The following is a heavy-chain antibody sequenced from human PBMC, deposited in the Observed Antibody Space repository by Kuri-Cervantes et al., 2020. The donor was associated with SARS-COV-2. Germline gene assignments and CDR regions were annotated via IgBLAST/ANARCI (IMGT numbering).Heavy chain of an antibody. CDR1: GFXFSSYS. Sequence: GGSLRXXXAASGFXFSSYSMNWVRQAPGKGLEWVSSIXSXSSYIYYAXSVKGRFTISRDNSKNTLYLXMNSLRAEDTXXXYCAXGRXXXSDAFDIWGQGTMVTVSS. CDR2: IXSXSSYI. V-gene: IGHV3-21*01. CDR3: AXGRXXXSDAFDI. J-gene: IGHJ3*02.